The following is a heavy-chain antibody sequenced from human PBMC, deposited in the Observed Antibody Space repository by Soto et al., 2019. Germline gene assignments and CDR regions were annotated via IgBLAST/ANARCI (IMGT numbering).Heavy chain of an antibody. Sequence: QVQLQESGPGLVKPSQTLSLTCTVSGGSISSGDDYWSWIRQPPGKGLEWIGYIYYSGSTYYNPSLKSRVTISVDTSKNQFSLKLSSVTAADTAVYYCARERRRMATVWGVSWFDPWGQGTLVTVSS. CDR2: IYYSGST. D-gene: IGHD5-12*01. CDR1: GGSISSGDDY. V-gene: IGHV4-30-4*01. CDR3: ARERRRMATVWGVSWFDP. J-gene: IGHJ5*02.